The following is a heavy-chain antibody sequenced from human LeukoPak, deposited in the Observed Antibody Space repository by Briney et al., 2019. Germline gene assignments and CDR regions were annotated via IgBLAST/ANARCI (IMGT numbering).Heavy chain of an antibody. CDR3: ARAGAYYDSSGYYLYAFDI. CDR2: INPSGGST. Sequence: GASVKVSCKASGYTFTSYYMHWVRQAPGQGLEWMGIINPSGGSTSYPQKFQGRVTMTRDTSTSTVYMELSSLRSEDTAVYYCARAGAYYDSSGYYLYAFDIWGQGTMVTVSS. J-gene: IGHJ3*02. D-gene: IGHD3-22*01. CDR1: GYTFTSYY. V-gene: IGHV1-46*01.